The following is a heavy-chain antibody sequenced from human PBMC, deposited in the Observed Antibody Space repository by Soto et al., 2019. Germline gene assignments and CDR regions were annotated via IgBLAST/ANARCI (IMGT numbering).Heavy chain of an antibody. V-gene: IGHV3-23*01. CDR1: GFIFSDYS. D-gene: IGHD1-26*01. CDR2: MSIGYEKT. Sequence: EVQVLESGGGLVQPGGSLRLSCVASGFIFSDYSMAWVRQTPEKGLEWISGMSIGYEKTFYGDSVQGRFTVSRDSSQNTVDLQMNSLRVEDTAFYYCVRANKRSLSGSFGGSNPYFFAHWGQGALVSVSS. CDR3: VRANKRSLSGSFGGSNPYFFAH. J-gene: IGHJ4*02.